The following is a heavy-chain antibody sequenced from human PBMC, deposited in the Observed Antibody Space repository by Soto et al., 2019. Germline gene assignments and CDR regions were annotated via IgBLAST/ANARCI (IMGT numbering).Heavy chain of an antibody. Sequence: QVQLQESGPGLVKPSETLSLTCAVSDGPISSSNWWSWVRQPPVKGLEWIGEIYHSGSTNYNPSLKSRVTISVDKSKNQFSLKVTSVTAADTAVYYCARASCTGGTCYPYYWGQGTLVTVSS. CDR1: DGPISSSNW. CDR2: IYHSGST. D-gene: IGHD2-15*01. J-gene: IGHJ4*02. CDR3: ARASCTGGTCYPYY. V-gene: IGHV4-4*02.